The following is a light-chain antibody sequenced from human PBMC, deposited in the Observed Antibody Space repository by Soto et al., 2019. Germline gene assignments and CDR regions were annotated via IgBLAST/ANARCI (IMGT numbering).Light chain of an antibody. CDR1: QSISTTS. CDR3: QQFATSPVT. CDR2: GAS. V-gene: IGKV3-20*01. J-gene: IGKJ5*01. Sequence: EIVLTQSPGTLSLSPCERATLSCRASQSISTTSLTWYQQRPGQPPRLLIYGASNRATDIADRFSGSGSGTDFTLTISGVEPEDFAVYYCQQFATSPVTFGQGTRLEIK.